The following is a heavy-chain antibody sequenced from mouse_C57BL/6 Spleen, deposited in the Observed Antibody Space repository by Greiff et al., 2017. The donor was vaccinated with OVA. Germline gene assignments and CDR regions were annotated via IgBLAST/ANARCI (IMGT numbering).Heavy chain of an antibody. CDR3: ARREEYGYFDV. Sequence: EVMLVESGGGLVQPGGSLKLSCAASGFTFSDYYMYWVRQTPEKRLEWVAYISNGGGNTYYPDTVKGRFTISRDNAKNTLYLQMSRLKSEDTAMYYCARREEYGYFDVWGTGTTVTVSS. CDR2: ISNGGGNT. CDR1: GFTFSDYY. V-gene: IGHV5-12*01. J-gene: IGHJ1*03.